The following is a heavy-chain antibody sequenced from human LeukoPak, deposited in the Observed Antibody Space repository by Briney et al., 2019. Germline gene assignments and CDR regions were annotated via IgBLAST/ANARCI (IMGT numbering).Heavy chain of an antibody. CDR1: GYSFTSHW. V-gene: IGHV5-51*01. J-gene: IGHJ6*02. Sequence: GESLKISCKGSGYSFTSHWIGWVRQMPGKGLEWMGIIYPGDSDTRYSPSFQGQVIISADKSISTAYLQWSSLKASDTAMYYCATPGVPYYYYYGMDVWGQGTTVTVSS. D-gene: IGHD3-10*01. CDR3: ATPGVPYYYYYGMDV. CDR2: IYPGDSDT.